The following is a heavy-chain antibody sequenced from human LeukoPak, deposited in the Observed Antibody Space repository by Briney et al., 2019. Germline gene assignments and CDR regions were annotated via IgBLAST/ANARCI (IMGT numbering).Heavy chain of an antibody. CDR3: ARPYYYDSRIDP. J-gene: IGHJ5*02. V-gene: IGHV4-30-4*01. D-gene: IGHD3-22*01. CDR1: GGSISSGDYY. CDR2: MYYSGST. Sequence: PSQTLSLTCTVSGGSISSGDYYWSWLRQPPGKGLEWIAYMYYSGSTYYNPSLKSRVTMSADTSKNQLSLKLSSVTAADTAVYYCARPYYYDSRIDPWGQGILVTVSS.